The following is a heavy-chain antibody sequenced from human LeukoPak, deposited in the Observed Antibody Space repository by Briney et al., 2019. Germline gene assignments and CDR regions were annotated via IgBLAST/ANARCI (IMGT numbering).Heavy chain of an antibody. CDR2: IYYSGST. D-gene: IGHD6-19*01. Sequence: SETLSLTCTVSGGSISSSSYYWGWIRQPPGKGLEWIGSIYYSGSTYYNPSLKSRVTISVDTSKNQFSLKLSSVTAADTAVYYCGTGRYSSGWYFDYWGQGTLVTVSS. CDR1: GGSISSSSYY. CDR3: GTGRYSSGWYFDY. V-gene: IGHV4-39*07. J-gene: IGHJ4*02.